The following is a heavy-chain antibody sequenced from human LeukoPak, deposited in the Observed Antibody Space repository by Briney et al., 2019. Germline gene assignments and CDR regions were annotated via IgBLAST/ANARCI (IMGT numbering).Heavy chain of an antibody. V-gene: IGHV1-24*01. Sequence: ASVKVSCKVSGYTLTELSMHWVRQAPGKGLEWMGGFDPEDGETIYAQKFQGRVTMTEDTSTDTAYMELSSLRSEDTAVYYGATGFSYYYGSGSYIEHWGQGTLVTVSS. CDR2: FDPEDGET. CDR3: ATGFSYYYGSGSYIEH. J-gene: IGHJ1*01. CDR1: GYTLTELS. D-gene: IGHD3-10*01.